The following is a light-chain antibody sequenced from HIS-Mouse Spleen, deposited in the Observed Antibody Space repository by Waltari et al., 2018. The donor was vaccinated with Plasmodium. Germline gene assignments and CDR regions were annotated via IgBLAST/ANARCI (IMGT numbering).Light chain of an antibody. CDR1: SIYGGVYIY. J-gene: IGLJ2*01. CDR3: SSYAGSNNLV. V-gene: IGLV2-8*01. Sequence: QFALTQPPSASGCPGQSVTIFSTATSIYGGVYIYVSCYQQHPGKAPKHMIYEVSKRPSGVPDRFPGSKSGNTASLTVSGLQAEDEADYYCSSYAGSNNLVFGGGTKLTVL. CDR2: EVS.